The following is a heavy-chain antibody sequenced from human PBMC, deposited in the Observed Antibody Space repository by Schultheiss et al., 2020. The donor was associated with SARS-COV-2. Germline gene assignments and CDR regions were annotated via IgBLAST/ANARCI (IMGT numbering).Heavy chain of an antibody. CDR3: ARADCSGGSCYDY. CDR1: GFTVSSNY. D-gene: IGHD2-15*01. V-gene: IGHV3-13*01. J-gene: IGHJ4*02. CDR2: IGTAGDT. Sequence: GGSLRLSCAASGFTVSSNYMSWVRQAPGKGLEWVSAIGTAGDTYYPGSVKGRFTISRENAKNSLYLQMNSLRAGDTAVYYCARADCSGGSCYDYWGQGTLVTVSS.